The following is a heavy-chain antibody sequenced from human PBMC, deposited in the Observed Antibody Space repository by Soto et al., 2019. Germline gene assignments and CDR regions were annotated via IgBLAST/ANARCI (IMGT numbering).Heavy chain of an antibody. CDR3: ARSLGETTSLFDY. Sequence: QVQLVQSGAEMKQPGASVKLSCQASGYIFIHCFMHWVRQAPGQGLEWMGVINPSSGTTTYAQKFQGIVTVTRDTSTSTVDMELSSLGSGDTAMYYCARSLGETTSLFDYWGQGSLVTVSA. V-gene: IGHV1-46*01. D-gene: IGHD1-26*01. CDR1: GYIFIHCF. J-gene: IGHJ4*02. CDR2: INPSSGTT.